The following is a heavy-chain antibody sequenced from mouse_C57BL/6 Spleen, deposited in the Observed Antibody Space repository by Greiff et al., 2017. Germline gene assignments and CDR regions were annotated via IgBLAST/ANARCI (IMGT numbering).Heavy chain of an antibody. CDR3: ASEGYSNYYFAY. Sequence: EVQLQQSGPELVKPGASVTISCQASGYSFTDSYLNWVKQSNGKSLEWIGVLNPNYGTTSYNQKFKGKATLPVDQSSSTASMQLNCLTSEDSAVYYCASEGYSNYYFAYWGQGTTLTVSS. D-gene: IGHD2-5*01. J-gene: IGHJ2*01. CDR2: LNPNYGTT. CDR1: GYSFTDSY. V-gene: IGHV1-39*01.